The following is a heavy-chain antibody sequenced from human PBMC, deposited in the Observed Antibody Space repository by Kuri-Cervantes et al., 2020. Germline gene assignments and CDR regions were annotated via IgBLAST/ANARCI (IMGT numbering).Heavy chain of an antibody. CDR1: GYSTSSGYY. CDR3: ARVGFGTYGSGSEN. CDR2: INHSGST. J-gene: IGHJ4*02. V-gene: IGHV4-38-2*02. D-gene: IGHD3-10*01. Sequence: SETLSLTCTVSGYSTSSGYYWGWIRQPPGKGLEWIGSINHSGSTYYNPSLKSRVTISRDTSKNQFSLKLNSVTAADTAVYYCARVGFGTYGSGSENWGQGTLVTVSS.